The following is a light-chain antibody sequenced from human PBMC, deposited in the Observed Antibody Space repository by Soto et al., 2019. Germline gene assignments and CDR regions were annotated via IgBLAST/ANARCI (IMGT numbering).Light chain of an antibody. J-gene: IGLJ1*01. V-gene: IGLV3-1*01. CDR1: KLGDKY. CDR2: QDS. CDR3: QAWDSSTGV. Sequence: SYELTQPPSVSVSPEQTASITCSGDKLGDKYACWYQQKPGQSPVLVIYQDSKRPSGIPERFSGSNSGNTATLTISGTQAMDEADYYCQAWDSSTGVFGTGTKLTVL.